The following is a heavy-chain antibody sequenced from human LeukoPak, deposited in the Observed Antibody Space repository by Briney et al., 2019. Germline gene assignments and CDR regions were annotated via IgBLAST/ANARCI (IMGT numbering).Heavy chain of an antibody. D-gene: IGHD1-26*01. Sequence: ASVKVSCKASGYTSSGYYMHWVRQAPGQGLEWMGWLSPKSGATKYAQKFQGRVTLTRDLSLNTAYMELSSLTSDDTAVYYCARDTYGGSYFPLPYWGQGALVTVSS. J-gene: IGHJ4*02. CDR3: ARDTYGGSYFPLPY. CDR2: LSPKSGAT. CDR1: GYTSSGYY. V-gene: IGHV1-2*02.